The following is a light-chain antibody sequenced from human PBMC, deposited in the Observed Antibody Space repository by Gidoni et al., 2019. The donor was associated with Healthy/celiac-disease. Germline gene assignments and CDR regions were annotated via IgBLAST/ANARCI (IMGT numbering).Light chain of an antibody. CDR3: ASWDDSLNGLVV. J-gene: IGLJ2*01. Sequence: QSVLTQPPSASGTPGQRVTISCSGSSSNIGSNTVNWYQQLPGTAPKVLIYSNNQRPSGVPDRFSGSKSGTSASLAISGLQSEDEADYYCASWDDSLNGLVVFGGGTQLTV. CDR1: SSNIGSNT. V-gene: IGLV1-44*01. CDR2: SNN.